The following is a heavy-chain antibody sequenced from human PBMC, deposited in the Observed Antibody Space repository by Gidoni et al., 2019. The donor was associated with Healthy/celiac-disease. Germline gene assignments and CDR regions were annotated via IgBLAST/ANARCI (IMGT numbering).Heavy chain of an antibody. D-gene: IGHD5-18*01. Sequence: VQLQESGPGLVKPSQTLSLTCTGSGGSISSGSYYWSWIRQPAGKGLEWIGRIYTSGSTNYNPSLKSRVTISVDTSKNQFSLKLSSVTAADTAVYYCATRGYSYGWDAFDIWGQGTMVTVSS. J-gene: IGHJ3*02. CDR2: IYTSGST. CDR3: ATRGYSYGWDAFDI. CDR1: GGSISSGSYY. V-gene: IGHV4-61*02.